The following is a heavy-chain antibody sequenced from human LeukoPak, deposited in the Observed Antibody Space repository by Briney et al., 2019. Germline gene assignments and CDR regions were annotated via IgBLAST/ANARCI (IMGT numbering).Heavy chain of an antibody. CDR2: ISGSGGST. V-gene: IGHV3-23*01. Sequence: PGGSLRLSCAASGFTFSSYAMSWVRQAPGKGLEWVSAISGSGGSTYYADSVKGRFTISIDNSKNTLYLQMNSLRAEDTAVYYCAKDEFGDYAFDIWGQGTMVTVSS. CDR1: GFTFSSYA. CDR3: AKDEFGDYAFDI. D-gene: IGHD4-17*01. J-gene: IGHJ3*02.